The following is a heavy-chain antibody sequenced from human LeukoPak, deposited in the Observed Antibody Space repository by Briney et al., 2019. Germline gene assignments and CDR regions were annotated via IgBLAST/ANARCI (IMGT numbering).Heavy chain of an antibody. CDR1: GGSISSSSYY. CDR2: IYYSGST. V-gene: IGHV4-39*07. D-gene: IGHD5-12*01. CDR3: ARALRGYSGPSRFDI. Sequence: SETLSLTCTASGGSISSSSYYWGWIRQPPGKGLEWIGSIYYSGSTYYNPSLKSRVTISVDTSKNQFSLKLSSVTAADTAVYYCARALRGYSGPSRFDIWGQGTMVTVSS. J-gene: IGHJ3*02.